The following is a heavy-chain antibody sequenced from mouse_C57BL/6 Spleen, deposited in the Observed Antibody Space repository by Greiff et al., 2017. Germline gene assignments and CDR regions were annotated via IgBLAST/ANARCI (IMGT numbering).Heavy chain of an antibody. CDR2: INPNNGGT. CDR1: GYTFTDYN. CDR3: LLWGYFDV. V-gene: IGHV1-22*01. J-gene: IGHJ1*03. Sequence: VQLQQSGPELVKPGASVKMSCKASGYTFTDYNMHWVKQSHGKSLEWIGYINPNNGGTSYNQKFKGKATLTVYKSSSTAYMELRRLTSEDSAVYYCLLWGYFDVWGTGTTVTVSS. D-gene: IGHD1-1*02.